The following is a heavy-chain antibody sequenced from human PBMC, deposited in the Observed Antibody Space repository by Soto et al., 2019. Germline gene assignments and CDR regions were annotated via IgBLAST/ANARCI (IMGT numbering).Heavy chain of an antibody. D-gene: IGHD3-3*01. Sequence: EVQLVESGGGLIQPGGSLRLSCAASGFTVSSNYMSWVRQAPGKGLEWVSVIYSGGSTYYADSVKGRFTISRDNSKNTLYLQMNSLRAEDTAVYYCASPTMSLYYYGMDVWGQGTTVPVSS. V-gene: IGHV3-53*01. CDR1: GFTVSSNY. J-gene: IGHJ6*02. CDR3: ASPTMSLYYYGMDV. CDR2: IYSGGST.